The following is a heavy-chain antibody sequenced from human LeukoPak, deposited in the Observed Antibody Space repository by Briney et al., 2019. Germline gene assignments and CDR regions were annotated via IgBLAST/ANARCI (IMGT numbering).Heavy chain of an antibody. Sequence: ASVKVSCKVSGYTLTELSMHWVRQAPGKGLEWMGWISAYNGNTNYAQKLQGRVTMTTDTSTSTAYMELRSLRSDDTAVYYCAIGYCSSTSCRPLLFDHWGQGTLVTVSS. CDR2: ISAYNGNT. V-gene: IGHV1-18*01. D-gene: IGHD2-2*01. CDR3: AIGYCSSTSCRPLLFDH. CDR1: GYTLTELS. J-gene: IGHJ4*02.